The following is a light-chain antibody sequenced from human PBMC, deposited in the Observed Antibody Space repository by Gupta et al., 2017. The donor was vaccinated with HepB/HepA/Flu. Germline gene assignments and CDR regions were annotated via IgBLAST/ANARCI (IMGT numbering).Light chain of an antibody. J-gene: IGLJ3*02. V-gene: IGLV3-1*01. CDR2: QDN. Sequence: SYELTQPPSVSVSPGQTASITCAGERLGDKYACWYQQKPGKSPTLVIYQDNKRPSGIPERFSGSNSGNTATLTISGTQAMDEADYHGQAWDSGVVFGGGTKRTVL. CDR1: RLGDKY. CDR3: QAWDSGVV.